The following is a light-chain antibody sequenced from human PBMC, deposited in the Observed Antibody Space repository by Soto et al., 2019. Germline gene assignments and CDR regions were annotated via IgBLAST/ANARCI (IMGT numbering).Light chain of an antibody. V-gene: IGKV3-11*01. CDR3: QQRSGWPPLT. J-gene: IGKJ4*01. Sequence: EIVLTQSPATLSLSPGERATLSCRASQSVTDFLAWYQQKPGQAPRLLIYDASNRATGVPARFSGSGSGTDFTLTISSLEPEDSAVYYCQQRSGWPPLTFCGGTKVAIK. CDR2: DAS. CDR1: QSVTDF.